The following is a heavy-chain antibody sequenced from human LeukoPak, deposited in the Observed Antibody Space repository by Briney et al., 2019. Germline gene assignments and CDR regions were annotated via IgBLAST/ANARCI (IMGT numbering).Heavy chain of an antibody. CDR1: GFTVSTNY. CDR3: ARDLASSTGWEFDY. D-gene: IGHD6-19*01. V-gene: IGHV3-53*01. CDR2: IYSASST. Sequence: GGSLRLSCAASGFTVSTNYMSWVRQAPGKGLEWVSLIYSASSTYYADSVKGRFTISRDNSKNTLYLQMNSLRAEDTAMYYCARDLASSTGWEFDYWGRGTLVTVSS. J-gene: IGHJ4*02.